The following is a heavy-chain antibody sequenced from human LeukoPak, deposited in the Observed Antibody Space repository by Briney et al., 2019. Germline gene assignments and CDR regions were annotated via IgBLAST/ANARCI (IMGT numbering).Heavy chain of an antibody. J-gene: IGHJ4*02. CDR3: ARIEGSRDGYNPDY. CDR2: IKQDGSEK. CDR1: GFTFGSYW. Sequence: PGGSLRLSCAASGFTFGSYWMSWVRQAPGKGLEWVANIKQDGSEKYYVDSVKGRFTISRDNAKNSLYLQMNSLRAEDTAVYYCARIEGSRDGYNPDYWGQGTLVTVSS. V-gene: IGHV3-7*01. D-gene: IGHD5-24*01.